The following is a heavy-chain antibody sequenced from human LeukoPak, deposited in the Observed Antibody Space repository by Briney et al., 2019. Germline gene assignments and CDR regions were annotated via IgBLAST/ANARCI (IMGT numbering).Heavy chain of an antibody. CDR1: GFTFARYS. CDR2: ISGSSSNI. J-gene: IGHJ4*02. Sequence: GGSLRLSCAASGFTFARYSMNWVRQAPGKGLEWVSSISGSSSNIYYADSVTGRFTISRDNAKNSLYLQMNSLRAEDTAVYYCVRAVEYYYDSSGYAVDYWGQGTLVTVSS. D-gene: IGHD3-22*01. CDR3: VRAVEYYYDSSGYAVDY. V-gene: IGHV3-21*01.